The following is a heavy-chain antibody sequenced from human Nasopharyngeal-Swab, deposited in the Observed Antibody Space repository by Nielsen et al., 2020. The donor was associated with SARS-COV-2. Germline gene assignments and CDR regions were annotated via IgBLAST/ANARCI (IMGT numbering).Heavy chain of an antibody. CDR1: GFTFSSYG. CDR2: IRYDGFNQ. D-gene: IGHD6-6*01. J-gene: IGHJ4*02. V-gene: IGHV3-30*02. Sequence: GESLKISCAASGFTFSSYGMHWVRQAPGKGLEWVAFIRYDGFNQHYADSVKGRFTISRDSFKNTLYLQLNSLRAEDTAVYYCAKDSSIAAPIYYFDYWGQGTLVTVSS. CDR3: AKDSSIAAPIYYFDY.